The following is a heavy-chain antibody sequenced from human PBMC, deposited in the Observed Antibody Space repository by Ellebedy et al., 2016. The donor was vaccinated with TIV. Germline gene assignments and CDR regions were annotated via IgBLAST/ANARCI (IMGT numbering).Heavy chain of an antibody. Sequence: GESLKISCAASGFTFSNNAMTWVRQAPGKGLEWVSVISGSVMGLYTYYADSVKGRFTISRDNSKDTLFLQMNSLRAEDTAIYFCARDPVGVGPAFDVWGQGTMVTVSS. CDR3: ARDPVGVGPAFDV. CDR1: GFTFSNNA. D-gene: IGHD4-23*01. J-gene: IGHJ3*01. CDR2: ISGSVMGLYT. V-gene: IGHV3-23*01.